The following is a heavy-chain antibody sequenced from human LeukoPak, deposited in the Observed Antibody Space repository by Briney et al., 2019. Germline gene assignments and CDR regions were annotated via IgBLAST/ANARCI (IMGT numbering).Heavy chain of an antibody. Sequence: PSDTLSLTCTVSCVSIRSSSYYWGWIRQPPGKGLEWIGSIYYSGSTYYNPSLKSRVTISVDTSKNQFSLKLSSVTAADTAVYYCARFSSSPSYFDYWGQGTLVTVSS. CDR2: IYYSGST. V-gene: IGHV4-39*01. CDR3: ARFSSSPSYFDY. CDR1: CVSIRSSSYY. J-gene: IGHJ4*02. D-gene: IGHD6-13*01.